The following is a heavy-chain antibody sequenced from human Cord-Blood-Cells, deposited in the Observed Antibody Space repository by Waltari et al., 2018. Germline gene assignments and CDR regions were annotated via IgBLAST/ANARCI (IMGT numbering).Heavy chain of an antibody. CDR3: ATSSSSVAFDI. D-gene: IGHD6-6*01. CDR2: ISGSGGSK. J-gene: IGHJ3*02. V-gene: IGHV3-23*01. CDR1: GLTFSGYA. Sequence: EVQLLESGGGLVQPGGSLSRSCPASGLTFSGYALSWVRQAPGKGLEWVSAISGSGGSKYYADSVKGRFTISRDNSKNTLYLQMNSLRAEDTAVYYCATSSSSVAFDIWGQGTMVTVSS.